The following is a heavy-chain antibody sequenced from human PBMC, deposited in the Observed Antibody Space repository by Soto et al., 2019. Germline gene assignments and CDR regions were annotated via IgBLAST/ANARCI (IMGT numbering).Heavy chain of an antibody. CDR3: ARGIAAAGTWGLSYFDY. D-gene: IGHD6-13*01. V-gene: IGHV4-59*12. Sequence: SETLSLTCTVSGGSISSYYWSWIRQPPGKGLEWIGYIYYSGSTNYNPSLKSRVTISVDTSKNQFSLKLSSVTAADTAVYYCARGIAAAGTWGLSYFDYWGQGTLVTVSS. CDR1: GGSISSYY. J-gene: IGHJ4*02. CDR2: IYYSGST.